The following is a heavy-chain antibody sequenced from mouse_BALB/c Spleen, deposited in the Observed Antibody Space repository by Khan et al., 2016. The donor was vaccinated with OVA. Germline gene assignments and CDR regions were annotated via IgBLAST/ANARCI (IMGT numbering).Heavy chain of an antibody. Sequence: QVQLKQSGPDLVAPSQSLSITCSVSGFSLTSFAIHWVRQPPGKGLEWLVVIWSDGRTTYNSSLKSRLSISKDNSKSQVFLKINSLQTDGTAMYYCARHQFPLSMDSWGQGTSVTVSS. CDR3: ARHQFPLSMDS. CDR2: IWSDGRT. V-gene: IGHV2-6-2*01. J-gene: IGHJ4*01. CDR1: GFSLTSFA.